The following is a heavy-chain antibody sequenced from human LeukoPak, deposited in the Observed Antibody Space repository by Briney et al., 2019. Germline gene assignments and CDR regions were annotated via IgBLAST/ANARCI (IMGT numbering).Heavy chain of an antibody. CDR1: GFTVSSNY. Sequence: GGSLRLSCAASGFTVSSNYMSWVRQAPGQGLEWVSVIYSGGSTYHADSVKGRFTISRDNARNTLYLQMNSLRAEDTAVYYCARDGFLGPVTAYLDYWGQGTPVTVSS. V-gene: IGHV3-53*01. CDR2: IYSGGST. D-gene: IGHD2-21*02. CDR3: ARDGFLGPVTAYLDY. J-gene: IGHJ4*02.